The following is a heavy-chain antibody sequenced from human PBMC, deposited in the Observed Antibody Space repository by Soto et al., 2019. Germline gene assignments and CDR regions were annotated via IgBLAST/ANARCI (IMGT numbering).Heavy chain of an antibody. J-gene: IGHJ4*02. CDR2: ISSSSSYI. D-gene: IGHD3-10*01. V-gene: IGHV3-21*01. Sequence: EVQLVESGGGLVKPGGSLRLSCAASGFTFSSYSMNWVRQAPGKGLEWVSSISSSSSYIYYADSVKGRFTISRDNAKNSLYLQMNSLRAEDTAVYYCSVYYYGSGSYYNALWGQGTLVTVSS. CDR3: SVYYYGSGSYYNAL. CDR1: GFTFSSYS.